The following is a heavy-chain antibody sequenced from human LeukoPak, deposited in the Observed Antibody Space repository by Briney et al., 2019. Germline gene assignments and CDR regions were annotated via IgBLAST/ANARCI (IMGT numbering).Heavy chain of an antibody. D-gene: IGHD3-10*01. CDR2: ISGSGGTT. J-gene: IGHJ4*02. Sequence: GGSLRLSCAASGFTFSTYDMSWVRQAPGKGLEWVSGISGSGGTTYYADSVKGRLTISRDNSKNTLYLQMNSPRAEDTAVYYCAKDRVSAMVRGDMGYWGQGTLVTVSS. CDR3: AKDRVSAMVRGDMGY. CDR1: GFTFSTYD. V-gene: IGHV3-23*01.